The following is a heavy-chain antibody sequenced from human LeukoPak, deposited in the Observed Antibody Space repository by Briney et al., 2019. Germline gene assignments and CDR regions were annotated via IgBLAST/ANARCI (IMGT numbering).Heavy chain of an antibody. CDR3: ARDSGPPYGSGSYGWFDP. J-gene: IGHJ5*02. CDR1: GFTFSSYA. V-gene: IGHV3-23*01. D-gene: IGHD3-10*01. Sequence: GGSLRLSCAASGFTFSSYAMSWVRQAPGKGLEWVSAISGSGGSTYYADSVKGRFTISRDNSKNTLYLQMNSLRAEDTAVYYCARDSGPPYGSGSYGWFDPWGQGTLVTVSS. CDR2: ISGSGGST.